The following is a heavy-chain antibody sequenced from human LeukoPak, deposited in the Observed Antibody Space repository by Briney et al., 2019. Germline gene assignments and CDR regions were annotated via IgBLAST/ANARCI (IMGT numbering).Heavy chain of an antibody. CDR3: AREVVTTNRNWFDP. D-gene: IGHD4-11*01. V-gene: IGHV1-69*04. Sequence: SGKVSCKASGGTFSSYANSWVRQAPGQGLEWMGRIIPIFVIANYAQKFQSRVTITADKSTSTVYMELSSVRSEDTAVYYCAREVVTTNRNWFDPWGQGTLVTVSS. CDR1: GGTFSSYA. J-gene: IGHJ5*02. CDR2: IIPIFVIA.